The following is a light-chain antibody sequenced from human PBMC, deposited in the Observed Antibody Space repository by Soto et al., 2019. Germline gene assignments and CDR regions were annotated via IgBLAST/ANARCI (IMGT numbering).Light chain of an antibody. J-gene: IGLJ1*01. CDR3: SSFAASNTV. CDR1: SSDVGAYDY. V-gene: IGLV2-8*01. CDR2: EVS. Sequence: HSVLAQPPSASGSPGHSVSISCTGTSSDVGAYDYVSWYQQHPGKAPQLMIYEVSKRPSGVPDRFSDSKSGNTASLTVSGLQAEDEADCYCSSFAASNTVFGTGTKVTV.